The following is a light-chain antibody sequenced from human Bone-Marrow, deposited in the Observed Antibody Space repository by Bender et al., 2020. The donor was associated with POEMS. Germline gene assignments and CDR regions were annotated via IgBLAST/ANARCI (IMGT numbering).Light chain of an antibody. Sequence: QSALTQPASVSGSPGQSITISGTGTSSDVGSYNLVSWYQQHPGKAPKLMIYEGSKRPSGVSNRFSGSKSGNTASLTISGLQAEDEADYYCCSYTSATTVVFGGGTKLTVL. J-gene: IGLJ2*01. V-gene: IGLV2-14*02. CDR2: EGS. CDR3: CSYTSATTVV. CDR1: SSDVGSYNL.